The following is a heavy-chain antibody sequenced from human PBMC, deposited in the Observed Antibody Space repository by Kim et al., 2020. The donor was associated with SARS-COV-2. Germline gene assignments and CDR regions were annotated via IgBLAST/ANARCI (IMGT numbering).Heavy chain of an antibody. Sequence: SETLSLTCSVASASFSENYWSWIRQSPGRGLEWIGYIHHTGTTNYNPSLKSRVAISVDSSKNQFSLNLNSMTTADTAVYYCLSKRADSSGLLHFWGQET. J-gene: IGHJ4*02. CDR3: LSKRADSSGLLHF. CDR1: SASFSENY. CDR2: IHHTGTT. D-gene: IGHD3-22*01. V-gene: IGHV4-59*03.